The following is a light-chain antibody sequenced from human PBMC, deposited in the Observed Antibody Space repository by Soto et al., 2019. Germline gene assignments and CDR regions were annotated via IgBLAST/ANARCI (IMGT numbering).Light chain of an antibody. J-gene: IGKJ3*01. V-gene: IGKV3-11*01. CDR2: DAS. CDR3: HRGVYWPT. CDR1: QSVNRY. Sequence: EIVLTQSPATLSLSPGERATLSCRTSQSVNRYLDWYQQKPGQAPRLLIYDASNRAAGIPARFSGSGSGTDFSRTSSSLDHEDFAVYYCHRGVYWPTFGPGTKVDSK.